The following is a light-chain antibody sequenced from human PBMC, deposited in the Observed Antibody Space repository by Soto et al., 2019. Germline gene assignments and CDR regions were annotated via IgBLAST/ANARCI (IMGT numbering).Light chain of an antibody. V-gene: IGKV3-20*01. CDR3: QQYDTLPRT. J-gene: IGKJ1*01. CDR2: GAS. Sequence: EIVLTQSPGTLSLFPGDRATLSCRASQSLSSNFLAWYQQKPGQAPRLLIYGASRRATDIPDRFSGSGSGTDFALTITRLEPADFAVYFCQQYDTLPRTFGQGTKVEIQ. CDR1: QSLSSNF.